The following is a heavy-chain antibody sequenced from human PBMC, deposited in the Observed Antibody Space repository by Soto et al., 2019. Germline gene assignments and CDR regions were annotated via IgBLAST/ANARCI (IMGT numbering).Heavy chain of an antibody. CDR3: ARLFPRTTVTTPGGYYYMDV. CDR2: IYYSGST. V-gene: IGHV4-39*01. CDR1: GGSISSSSYY. J-gene: IGHJ6*03. Sequence: QLQLQESGPGLVKPSETLSLTCTVSGGSISSSSYYWGWLRQPPGKGLEWIGSIYYSGSTYYNPSLRSRVTIAVDTSKIQFSLRLSSVTAADTAVYYCARLFPRTTVTTPGGYYYMDVWGKGTTVTVSS. D-gene: IGHD4-17*01.